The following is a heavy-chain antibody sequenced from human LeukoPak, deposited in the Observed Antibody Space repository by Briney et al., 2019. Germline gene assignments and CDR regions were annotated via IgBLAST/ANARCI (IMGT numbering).Heavy chain of an antibody. Sequence: GASVKVSCKASGYTFTGYYIHWVRQAPGQGLEWMGWINPNSGGTNYAQKFQGGVTMTRDTSISTSYMELSRLRSDDTAVYYCARSSIAWYDGYYFDYWGQGTLVTVSS. CDR2: INPNSGGT. CDR1: GYTFTGYY. CDR3: ARSSIAWYDGYYFDY. D-gene: IGHD6-19*01. V-gene: IGHV1-2*02. J-gene: IGHJ4*02.